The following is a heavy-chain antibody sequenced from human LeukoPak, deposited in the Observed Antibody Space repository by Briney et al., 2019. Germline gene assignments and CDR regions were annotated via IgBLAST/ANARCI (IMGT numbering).Heavy chain of an antibody. CDR1: GFTVRSNY. J-gene: IGHJ4*02. V-gene: IGHV3-66*01. CDR2: IYSGGST. CDR3: AREGTWSYYYDY. D-gene: IGHD1-26*01. Sequence: GGSLRLSCAASGFTVRSNYMYWVRQAPGKGLEWVSVIYSGGSTYYADSVKGRFTISRDNSKNTLYLQMNSLRAEDTAVYYCAREGTWSYYYDYWGQGTLVTVSS.